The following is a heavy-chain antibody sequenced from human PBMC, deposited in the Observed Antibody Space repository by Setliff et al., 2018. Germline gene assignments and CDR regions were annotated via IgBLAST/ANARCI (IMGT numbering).Heavy chain of an antibody. CDR1: GGSISTSSYY. J-gene: IGHJ5*02. CDR3: ARQVSWFDP. V-gene: IGHV4-39*01. Sequence: SETLSLTCTVSGGSISTSSYYWGWIRQPPGKGLEWIGSIYYSGSTYYNPSLKSRVTISGDTSKNQFSLKLSSVTAADTAVYYCARQVSWFDPWGQGTLVTVSS. CDR2: IYYSGST.